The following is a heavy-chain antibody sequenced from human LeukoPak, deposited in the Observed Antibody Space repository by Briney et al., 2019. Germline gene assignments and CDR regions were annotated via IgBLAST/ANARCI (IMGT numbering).Heavy chain of an antibody. D-gene: IGHD6-13*01. V-gene: IGHV4-4*07. Sequence: PSETLSLTCTISDGSISSYYWSWIRQPAGKGLEWIGRIDTSGGINYNPSLKSRVTMSVDTSKNQFSLKLSSVTAADTAVYYCARIRYTSIWYPDDYCGQGTLVTVSS. CDR3: ARIRYTSIWYPDDY. J-gene: IGHJ4*02. CDR2: IDTSGGI. CDR1: DGSISSYY.